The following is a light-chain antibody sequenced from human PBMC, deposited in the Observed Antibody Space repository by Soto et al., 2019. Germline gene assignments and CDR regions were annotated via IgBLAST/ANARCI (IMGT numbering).Light chain of an antibody. Sequence: DIVMTQSPDSLAVSLGERATINCKSSQSVLYNSNNKNYLFWYQQKPGQSPKLLIYWASTRESGVPDRFNGSGSGTDFTLTISSLQAEDVAVYYCQQYYSTPITFGQGTRLEIK. CDR3: QQYYSTPIT. CDR1: QSVLYNSNNKNY. CDR2: WAS. J-gene: IGKJ5*01. V-gene: IGKV4-1*01.